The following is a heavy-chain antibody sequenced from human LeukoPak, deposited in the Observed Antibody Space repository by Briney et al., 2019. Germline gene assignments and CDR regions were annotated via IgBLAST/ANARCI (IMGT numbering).Heavy chain of an antibody. D-gene: IGHD6-25*01. CDR3: ARGSHGVAATDTAFDY. J-gene: IGHJ4*02. V-gene: IGHV3-21*01. CDR2: ISTSSIYI. Sequence: GGSLRLSCAASGFTVSSNYMSWVRQAPGKGLEWVSSISTSSIYIYYADSVRGRFTISRDNARKSLYLQMDSLRAEDTAVYYCARGSHGVAATDTAFDYWGQGTLVAVSS. CDR1: GFTVSSNY.